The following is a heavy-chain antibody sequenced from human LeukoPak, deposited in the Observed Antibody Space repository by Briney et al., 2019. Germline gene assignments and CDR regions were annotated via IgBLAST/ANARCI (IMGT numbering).Heavy chain of an antibody. CDR3: ARGKEYSGSYWFDY. J-gene: IGHJ4*02. CDR1: GYTFTGYY. D-gene: IGHD1-26*01. CDR2: INPNSGGT. V-gene: IGHV1-2*02. Sequence: ASVKVSCKASGYTFTGYYMHWVRQAPGQGLEWMGWINPNSGGTNYAQKFQGRVTMTRDTSISTAYMELSRLRSDDTAVYCCARGKEYSGSYWFDYWGQGTLVTVSS.